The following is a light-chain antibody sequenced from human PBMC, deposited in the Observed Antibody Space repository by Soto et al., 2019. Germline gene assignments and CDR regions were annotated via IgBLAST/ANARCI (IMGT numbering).Light chain of an antibody. CDR2: LEGSGSY. Sequence: VVTQSSSASASLGSSVKLTCTLSSGHSSYIIAWHQQQPGKAPRYLMKLEGSGSYNKGSGVPDRFSGSSSGADRYLTISNLQFEDEADYYCETWDSNTWVFGGGTKLTVL. J-gene: IGLJ3*02. CDR1: SGHSSYI. CDR3: ETWDSNTWV. V-gene: IGLV4-60*02.